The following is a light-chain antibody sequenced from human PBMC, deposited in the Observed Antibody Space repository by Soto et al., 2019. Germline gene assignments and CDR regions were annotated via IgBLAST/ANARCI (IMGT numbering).Light chain of an antibody. CDR1: QSVSSSY. CDR3: QQYGYSRSP. V-gene: IGKV3-20*01. CDR2: GTS. Sequence: EILVTQSPDTLSLSPGERATLSCRASQSVSSSYLAWYQQTPGQAPRLLIYGTSNRATGIPDRFSGSGSGTDFTLTISRLVPDVFSEDYWQQYGYSRSPLGPGP. J-gene: IGKJ3*01.